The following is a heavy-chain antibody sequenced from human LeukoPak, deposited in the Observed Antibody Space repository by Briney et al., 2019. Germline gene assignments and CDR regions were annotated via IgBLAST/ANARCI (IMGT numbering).Heavy chain of an antibody. CDR1: GYTYTGYY. V-gene: IGHV1-2*02. Sequence: ASVKVSCKASGYTYTGYYMHWVRQAPGQGLEWMGWINPNSGGTNYAQKFQGRVTMTRDTSISTAYMELSRLRSDDTAVYYCARDLKRYYDILTGYYKTFDYWGQGTLVTVSS. D-gene: IGHD3-9*01. CDR3: ARDLKRYYDILTGYYKTFDY. J-gene: IGHJ4*02. CDR2: INPNSGGT.